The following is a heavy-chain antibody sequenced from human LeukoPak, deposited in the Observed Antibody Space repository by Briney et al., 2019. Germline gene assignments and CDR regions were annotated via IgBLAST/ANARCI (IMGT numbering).Heavy chain of an antibody. CDR1: GYTFTSYY. J-gene: IGHJ4*02. CDR3: ARPSGSRGSSSGYDY. Sequence: PGASVKVSCKASGYTFTSYYMHWVRQAPGQGLEWMGIINPSGGSTSYAQKFQGRVTMTRDMSTSTVYVELISLRSEDTAVYYCARPSGSRGSSSGYDYWGQGTLVTVSS. CDR2: INPSGGST. D-gene: IGHD6-6*01. V-gene: IGHV1-46*01.